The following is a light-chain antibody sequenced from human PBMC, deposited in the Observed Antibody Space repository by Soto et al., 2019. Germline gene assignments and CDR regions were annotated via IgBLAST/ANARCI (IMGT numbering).Light chain of an antibody. J-gene: IGLJ1*01. CDR1: SSDVGGYNY. Sequence: QSALTQPPSASVSPGQSVTITCTGTSSDVGGYNYVSWYQQHPGKAPKLMIYDVTIRPSGVSDRFSGSKSGNTAALTVSGVQEEDEDDYYCSSYTSGNASYVFGTGTKVTVL. CDR2: DVT. CDR3: SSYTSGNASYV. V-gene: IGLV2-8*01.